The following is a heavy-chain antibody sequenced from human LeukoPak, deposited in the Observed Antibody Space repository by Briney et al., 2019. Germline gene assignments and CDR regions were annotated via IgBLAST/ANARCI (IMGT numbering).Heavy chain of an antibody. V-gene: IGHV5-51*01. CDR1: GYSFTSYW. Sequence: GESLKISCQGSGYSFTSYWIGWVRQIPGKGLEWMGIIYPGDSDTRYSPSFQGQVTISADKSISTAYLQWSGLKASDTAMYYCARAPHYDYVWGSPGAFDIWGQGTMVTVSS. D-gene: IGHD3-16*01. CDR3: ARAPHYDYVWGSPGAFDI. J-gene: IGHJ3*02. CDR2: IYPGDSDT.